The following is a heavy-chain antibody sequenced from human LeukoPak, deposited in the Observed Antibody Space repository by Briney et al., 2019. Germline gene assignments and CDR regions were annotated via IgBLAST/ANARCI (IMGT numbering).Heavy chain of an antibody. CDR1: GFTFSSYE. V-gene: IGHV3-48*03. CDR2: ISRSATTI. Sequence: GGSLRLSCAASGFTFSSYEMNWVRQAPGKGLEWVSSISRSATTIYYADSVKGRFTISRDNPKNTLYLQMNSLRAEDTAVYYCARDLKYYDSSGYSDTWGQGTMVTVSS. CDR3: ARDLKYYDSSGYSDT. J-gene: IGHJ3*01. D-gene: IGHD3-22*01.